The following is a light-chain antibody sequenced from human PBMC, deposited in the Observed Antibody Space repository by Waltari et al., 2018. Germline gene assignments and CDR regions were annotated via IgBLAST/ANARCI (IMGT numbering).Light chain of an antibody. CDR1: TSNVGITT. J-gene: IGLJ3*02. V-gene: IGLV1-44*01. CDR2: SVN. Sequence: QSALTQPPSVSGTPGQRVTISCPGSTSNVGITTVQWFQQFPGTAPKFLINSVNERPSGVPDRFSGSKSGTSASLVISGLQSEDEADYYCAAWDDNLDGWLFGGGTKVTVL. CDR3: AAWDDNLDGWL.